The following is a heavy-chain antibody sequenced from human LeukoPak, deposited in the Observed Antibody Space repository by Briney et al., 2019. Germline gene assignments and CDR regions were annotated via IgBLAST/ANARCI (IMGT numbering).Heavy chain of an antibody. CDR1: GGSISSHY. Sequence: SGTLSLTCTVSGGSISSHYWSWLRQPPGEGLEWIAYIHYTGRTNYNPSLKGRVTISVDTSNSQFSLNLNSVTAADTAVYYCARGAGWYDYWGQGTLVTVSS. V-gene: IGHV4-59*11. D-gene: IGHD6-19*01. CDR2: IHYTGRT. J-gene: IGHJ4*02. CDR3: ARGAGWYDY.